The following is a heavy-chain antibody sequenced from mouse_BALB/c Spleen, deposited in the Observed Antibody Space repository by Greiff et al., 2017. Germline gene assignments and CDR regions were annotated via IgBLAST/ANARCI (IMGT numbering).Heavy chain of an antibody. CDR1: GYTFTSYW. CDR2: IYPGDGDT. Sequence: VQLQQSGAELARPGASVKLSCKASGYTFTSYWMQWVKQRPGQGLEWIGAIYPGDGDTRYTQKFKGKATLTADKSSSTAYMQLSSLASEDSAVYYCARGGDGYPAWFAYWGQGTLVTVSA. V-gene: IGHV1-87*01. J-gene: IGHJ3*01. D-gene: IGHD2-3*01. CDR3: ARGGDGYPAWFAY.